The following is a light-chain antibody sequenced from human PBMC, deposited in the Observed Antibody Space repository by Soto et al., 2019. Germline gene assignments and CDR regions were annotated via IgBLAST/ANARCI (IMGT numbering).Light chain of an antibody. CDR1: QSLLYSSNNKNY. CDR3: QQYYSTPFS. Sequence: DIVMTQSPDSLAVSLGERATINCKSSQSLLYSSNNKNYLAWYQQKPGRPPKLLMYWASTRESGVPDRFSGSESGTDFTLTISSLQAEDGAVYYCQQYYSTPFSFGPGTKVDIK. J-gene: IGKJ3*01. V-gene: IGKV4-1*01. CDR2: WAS.